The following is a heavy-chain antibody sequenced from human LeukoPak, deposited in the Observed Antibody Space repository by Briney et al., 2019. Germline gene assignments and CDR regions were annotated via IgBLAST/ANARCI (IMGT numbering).Heavy chain of an antibody. J-gene: IGHJ4*02. D-gene: IGHD3-9*01. CDR2: ISYDGSSK. CDR3: ARGKEYFDWLLRAYYFDF. Sequence: GGSLRLSRAASGFTFSSFGMHWVRQASGKGLEWVAGISYDGSSKYYADSVKGRFTISRDNSKNTVYLQMNSLRADDTGVYYCARGKEYFDWLLRAYYFDFWGQGTLVTVSS. V-gene: IGHV3-30*03. CDR1: GFTFSSFG.